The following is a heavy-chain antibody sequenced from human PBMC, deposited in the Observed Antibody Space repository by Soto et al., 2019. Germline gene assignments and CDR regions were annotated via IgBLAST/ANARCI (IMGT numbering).Heavy chain of an antibody. Sequence: EVQLVESGGGLVQPGGSLRLSCVASGFTFSDYWMHWVRQAPGKGLVWVSRIKFDGSITSHADSVKGRFTISRDNARNTVHLQMNSLRAEDTGVYYCARGLRNYCGVDVRGQGTTVTVSS. CDR2: IKFDGSIT. V-gene: IGHV3-74*01. D-gene: IGHD4-17*01. CDR3: ARGLRNYCGVDV. CDR1: GFTFSDYW. J-gene: IGHJ6*02.